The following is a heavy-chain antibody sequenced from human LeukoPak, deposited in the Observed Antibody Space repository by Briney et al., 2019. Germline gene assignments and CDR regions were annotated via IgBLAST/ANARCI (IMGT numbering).Heavy chain of an antibody. CDR3: AREKFDS. CDR1: GFAFSNFA. V-gene: IGHV3-30*14. Sequence: GGSLRLSCAASGFAFSNFAMHWVRQAPGKGLEWVAVVSYEGTIKYYSDSAKGRFTISRDNSNSLISLQMDNLTTEDTAVYYCAREKFDSWGQGTLVIVSP. CDR2: VSYEGTIK. J-gene: IGHJ5*01.